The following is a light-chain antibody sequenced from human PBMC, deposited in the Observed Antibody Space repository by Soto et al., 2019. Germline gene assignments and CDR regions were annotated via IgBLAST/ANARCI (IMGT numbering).Light chain of an antibody. CDR3: AAWDDSLNGHYV. CDR2: SNN. V-gene: IGLV1-44*01. CDR1: TSNIGSNT. J-gene: IGLJ1*01. Sequence: QSALTQPPSASWTPGQRVTISCSGSTSNIGSNTVNWYQQLPGTAPKLLIYSNNQRPSGVPDRFSGSKSGTSASLAISGLQSEDEADYYCAAWDDSLNGHYVFGTGTKVTVL.